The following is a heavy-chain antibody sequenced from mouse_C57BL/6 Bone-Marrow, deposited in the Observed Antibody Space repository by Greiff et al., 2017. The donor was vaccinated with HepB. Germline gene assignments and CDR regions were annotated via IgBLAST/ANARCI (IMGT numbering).Heavy chain of an antibody. Sequence: QVQLQQPGAELVKPGASVNLSCKASGYTFTSYWMHWVKQRPGRGLEWIGRIDPNSGGTKYNEKFKSKATLTVDKPSSTAYMQLSSLTSEDSAVYYCARERTTVVATDYAMDYWGQGTSVTVSS. V-gene: IGHV1-72*01. CDR1: GYTFTSYW. CDR3: ARERTTVVATDYAMDY. CDR2: IDPNSGGT. J-gene: IGHJ4*01. D-gene: IGHD1-1*01.